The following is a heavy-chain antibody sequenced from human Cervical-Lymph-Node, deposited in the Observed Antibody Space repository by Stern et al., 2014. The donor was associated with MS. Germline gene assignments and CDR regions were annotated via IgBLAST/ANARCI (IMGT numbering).Heavy chain of an antibody. CDR3: AKWGTGGYGHFDY. D-gene: IGHD3-16*01. Sequence: VQLVESGPGLVKPSETLSLTCTVSGASISSSYWSWIRQPPGKGPEWIAYIYYSGITNYNPSLRSRVTISVDMAKNQFSLKVTPVTAADTAVYYCAKWGTGGYGHFDYGGQGILVTVSS. CDR1: GASISSSY. V-gene: IGHV4-59*01. CDR2: IYYSGIT. J-gene: IGHJ4*02.